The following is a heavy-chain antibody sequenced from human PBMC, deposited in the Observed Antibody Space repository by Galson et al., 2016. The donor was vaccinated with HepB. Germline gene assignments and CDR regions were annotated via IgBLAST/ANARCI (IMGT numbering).Heavy chain of an antibody. CDR2: IDWDDDK. D-gene: IGHD2-2*01. V-gene: IGHV2-70*10. CDR3: ARPYRTSAGCYYDAFDI. J-gene: IGHJ3*02. CDR1: GFSLSTSAMS. Sequence: PALVKPTQTLTLTCTLSGFSLSTSAMSVSWIRQPPGKALEWVARIDWDDDKYYSTSLRSRLTISKDTSNNQVVLTMTNMDSVDTATYYCARPYRTSAGCYYDAFDIWGQGTMVTVSS.